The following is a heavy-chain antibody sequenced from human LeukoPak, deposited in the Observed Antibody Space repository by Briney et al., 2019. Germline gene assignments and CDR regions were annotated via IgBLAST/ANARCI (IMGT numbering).Heavy chain of an antibody. Sequence: QPGGSLRLSCAASGFTFSSYWMSWVRQAPGKGLEWVANIKQERSEKYYVDSVKGRFTISRDNAKNSLYLQMNSLRAEDTAVYYCARGLNYYYDSSGYPPPEYFQHWGQGSLVPVSS. J-gene: IGHJ1*01. V-gene: IGHV3-7*01. CDR3: ARGLNYYYDSSGYPPPEYFQH. CDR1: GFTFSSYW. D-gene: IGHD3-22*01. CDR2: IKQERSEK.